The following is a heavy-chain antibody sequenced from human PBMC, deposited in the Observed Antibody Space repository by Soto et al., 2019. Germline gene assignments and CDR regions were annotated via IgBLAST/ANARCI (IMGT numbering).Heavy chain of an antibody. V-gene: IGHV3-30*18. D-gene: IGHD2-8*01. CDR2: ILYDGSHK. J-gene: IGHJ5*01. CDR3: AKDQAYCTTGICLYNWFES. Sequence: PVGSLRLSCAASGFSFSNYGMFWVRQAPGKGLEWVAAILYDGSHKFYADSVKGRFTISRDNSKNTLYLQIDSLRAEDTAVYYCAKDQAYCTTGICLYNWFESWGQGALVTVSS. CDR1: GFSFSNYG.